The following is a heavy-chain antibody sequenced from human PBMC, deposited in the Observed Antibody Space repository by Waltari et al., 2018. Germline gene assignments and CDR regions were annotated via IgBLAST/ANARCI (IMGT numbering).Heavy chain of an antibody. CDR3: ARASERGRGAARLFDY. Sequence: QVQLQESGPGLVKPSETLSLTCTVSGGSISSYYWSWIRQPPGKGLEWIGYIYYSGSTNDNPSLKSRVTISVDTSKNQFSLKLSSVTAADTAVYYCARASERGRGAARLFDYWGQGTLVTVSS. CDR1: GGSISSYY. D-gene: IGHD6-6*01. V-gene: IGHV4-59*01. J-gene: IGHJ4*02. CDR2: IYYSGST.